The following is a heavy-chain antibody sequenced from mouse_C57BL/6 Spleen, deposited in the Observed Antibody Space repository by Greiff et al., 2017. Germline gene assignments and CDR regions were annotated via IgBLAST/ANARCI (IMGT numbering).Heavy chain of an antibody. CDR3: ARNGGSDGLYCFDY. J-gene: IGHJ2*01. Sequence: VQLQQSGPELVKPGASVKISCKASGYSFPDYNMNWVKQSTGKSLEWIGVINPNYGTTSYNQKFKGKATLTVAQSSSTAYMQLNSLTSEDAAVYYCARNGGSDGLYCFDYWGQGTTRTVSA. D-gene: IGHD1-1*01. CDR2: INPNYGTT. V-gene: IGHV1-39*01. CDR1: GYSFPDYN.